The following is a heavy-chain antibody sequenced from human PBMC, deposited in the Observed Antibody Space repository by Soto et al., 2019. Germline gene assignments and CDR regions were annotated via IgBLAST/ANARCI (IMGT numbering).Heavy chain of an antibody. J-gene: IGHJ5*02. CDR2: ISYDGSNK. CDR1: GFTFSSYA. CDR3: ARSITGTTKRWFDP. D-gene: IGHD1-7*01. Sequence: QVQLVESGGGVVQPGRSLRLSCAASGFTFSSYAMHWVRQAPGKGLEWVAVISYDGSNKYYADSVKGRFTISRDNSKNTLYLQMNSLRAEDTAVYYCARSITGTTKRWFDPWGQGTLVTVSS. V-gene: IGHV3-30-3*01.